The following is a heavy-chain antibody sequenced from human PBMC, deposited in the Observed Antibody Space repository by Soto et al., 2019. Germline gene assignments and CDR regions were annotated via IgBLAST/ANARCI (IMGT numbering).Heavy chain of an antibody. V-gene: IGHV4-59*08. Sequence: PSETLSLTCTVSGGSINSDYWSWIRQPPGKGLEWIGYIYYSGYTIYSPSLKSRVSISVDTSKNQFSLKLSSVTAADTAVYYCARHPGGYSYVLGFWGQGTLVTVSS. D-gene: IGHD5-18*01. CDR1: GGSINSDY. CDR3: ARHPGGYSYVLGF. CDR2: IYYSGYT. J-gene: IGHJ4*02.